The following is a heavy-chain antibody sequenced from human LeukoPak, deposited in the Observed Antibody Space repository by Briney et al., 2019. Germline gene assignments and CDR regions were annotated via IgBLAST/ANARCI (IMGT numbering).Heavy chain of an antibody. CDR2: IYYVGTT. CDR3: ARGGRRDGYNS. CDR1: GGSISSINYY. Sequence: SETLSLTCTVSGGSISSINYYWGWIRQAPGRGLECIGNIYYVGTTYYNPSLRSRVTISVDTSKGQFSLKLSSVTAADTAVYYCARGGRRDGYNSWGQGTLVTVSS. V-gene: IGHV4-39*07. D-gene: IGHD5-24*01. J-gene: IGHJ4*02.